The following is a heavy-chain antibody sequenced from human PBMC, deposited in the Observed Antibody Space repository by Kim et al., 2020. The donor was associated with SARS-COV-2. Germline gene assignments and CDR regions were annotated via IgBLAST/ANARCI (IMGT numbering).Heavy chain of an antibody. V-gene: IGHV3-23*01. CDR2: ISGSGADN. CDR3: ANVIYYGAGCGYYF. D-gene: IGHD5-12*01. Sequence: GGSLRLSCVASAFTVSSYAMSWVRQAPGKGLEWVSDISGSGADNYYADTVRGRITISRDTYKNTLHLQINSLSDDDAAVYYWANVIYYGAGCGYYF. CDR1: AFTVSSYA. J-gene: IGHJ2*01.